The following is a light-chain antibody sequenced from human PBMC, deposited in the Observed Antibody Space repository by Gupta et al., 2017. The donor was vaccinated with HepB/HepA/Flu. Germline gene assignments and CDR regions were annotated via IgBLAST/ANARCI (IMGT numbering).Light chain of an antibody. V-gene: IGLV2-14*03. CDR1: SSDVGGYNY. Sequence: QSALTQPASVSGSPGQSITISCTGTSSDVGGYNYVSWYQQHPGKVPKLTIYDVNIRPSGVSNRFSGSKSGNTASLTISGLQADDEADYYCSSYTSSNTQVFGGGTKLTVL. CDR3: SSYTSSNTQV. CDR2: DVN. J-gene: IGLJ3*02.